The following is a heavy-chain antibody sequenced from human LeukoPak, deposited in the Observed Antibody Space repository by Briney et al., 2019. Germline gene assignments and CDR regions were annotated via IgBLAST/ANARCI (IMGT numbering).Heavy chain of an antibody. J-gene: IGHJ4*02. Sequence: PGGSLRLSCATSGLTFISYWMHWVRQAPGKGLEWVSNVNSDESSIHYADSVKGRFTVSRDNAKNMLYLQMNSLRVEDTAVYYCARENSGFDYWGQGTLVAVSS. CDR1: GLTFISYW. V-gene: IGHV3-74*01. D-gene: IGHD6-19*01. CDR3: ARENSGFDY. CDR2: VNSDESSI.